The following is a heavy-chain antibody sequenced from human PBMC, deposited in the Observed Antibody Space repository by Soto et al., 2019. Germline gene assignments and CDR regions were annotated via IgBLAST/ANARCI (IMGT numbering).Heavy chain of an antibody. Sequence: PSETLSLTCTVSGGSISSGDYYWSWIRQPPGKGLEWIGYIYYSGSTYYNPSLKSRVTISVDTSKNQFSLKLSSVTAADTAVYYCASQELDGPDAFDIWGQGTMVTVSS. CDR1: GGSISSGDYY. CDR3: ASQELDGPDAFDI. V-gene: IGHV4-30-4*02. CDR2: IYYSGST. D-gene: IGHD6-13*01. J-gene: IGHJ3*02.